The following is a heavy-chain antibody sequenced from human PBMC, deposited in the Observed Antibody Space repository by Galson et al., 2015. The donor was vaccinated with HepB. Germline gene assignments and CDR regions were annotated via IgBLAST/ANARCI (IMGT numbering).Heavy chain of an antibody. CDR2: INSGGGST. V-gene: IGHV3-23*01. J-gene: IGHJ4*02. CDR1: GFTFSSYA. CDR3: AKDLSSGSPGIRFDY. Sequence: SLRLSCAASGFTFSSYAMSWVRQAPGKGLEWVSGINSGGGSTYYGDSVKGRFTISRDNSKNTLYLQMNSLRAEDTAIYYCAKDLSSGSPGIRFDYWGQGILVTVSS. D-gene: IGHD1-26*01.